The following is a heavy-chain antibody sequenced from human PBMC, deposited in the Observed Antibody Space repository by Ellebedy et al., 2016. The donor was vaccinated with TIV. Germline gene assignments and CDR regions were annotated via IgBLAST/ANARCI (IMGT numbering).Heavy chain of an antibody. J-gene: IGHJ4*02. CDR3: ARDWQTSGSGSYHIDS. D-gene: IGHD3-10*01. CDR2: ISRSSSNT. CDR1: GFIFSHYS. V-gene: IGHV3-21*01. Sequence: GESLKISCAASGFIFSHYSTNWVRQAPGKGLEWVSYISRSSSNTYYGDSAKGRFTISRDDAKNSLYLQMNNLRAEDTAVYYCARDWQTSGSGSYHIDSWGQGTLVTVSS.